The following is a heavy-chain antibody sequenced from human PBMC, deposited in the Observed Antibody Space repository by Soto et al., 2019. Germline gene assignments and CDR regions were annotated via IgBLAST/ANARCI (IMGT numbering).Heavy chain of an antibody. D-gene: IGHD3-16*01. Sequence: PGESLKISCKGSGYSFTSYWISWVRQMPGKGLEWMGRIDPSDSYTNYSPSFQGHVTISADKSISTAYLQWSSLKASDTAMYYCERNGAMLRYFDYWGQGTLVPVSS. CDR3: ERNGAMLRYFDY. CDR2: IDPSDSYT. CDR1: GYSFTSYW. J-gene: IGHJ4*02. V-gene: IGHV5-10-1*01.